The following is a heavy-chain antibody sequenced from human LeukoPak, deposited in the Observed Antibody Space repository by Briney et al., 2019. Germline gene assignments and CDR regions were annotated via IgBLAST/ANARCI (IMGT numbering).Heavy chain of an antibody. Sequence: GGSLRLSCAASGFTFSRYAMHWVRQAPGEGLEWVSSISRSSDYTFYVDSVKGRFTISRDNAENSLYLQMNSVRAEDTAVYYCVRGISVTTTDDFDYWGQGTLVTVSS. CDR3: VRGISVTTTDDFDY. J-gene: IGHJ4*02. V-gene: IGHV3-21*01. CDR1: GFTFSRYA. CDR2: ISRSSDYT. D-gene: IGHD4-17*01.